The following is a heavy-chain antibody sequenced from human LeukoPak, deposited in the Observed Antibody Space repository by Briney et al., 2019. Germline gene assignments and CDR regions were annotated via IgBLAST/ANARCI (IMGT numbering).Heavy chain of an antibody. CDR3: AKEVADYYDSSGYYSVFDY. Sequence: GGSLRLSCAASGFPFFSTYAMYWVRQAPGKGLEWVAAISYDGSNEYYADSVKGRFTISRDNSKNTLYLQMNSLRAEDTAVYYCAKEVADYYDSSGYYSVFDYWGQGTLVTVSS. D-gene: IGHD3-22*01. CDR1: GFPFFSTYA. V-gene: IGHV3-30-3*01. J-gene: IGHJ4*02. CDR2: ISYDGSNE.